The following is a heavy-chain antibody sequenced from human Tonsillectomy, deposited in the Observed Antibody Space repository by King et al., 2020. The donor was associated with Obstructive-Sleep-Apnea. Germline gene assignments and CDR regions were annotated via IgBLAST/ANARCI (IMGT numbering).Heavy chain of an antibody. CDR1: GFTFSSYW. CDR2: INSDGSST. D-gene: IGHD3-10*01. Sequence: VQLVESGGGLVQPGGSLRLSCAASGFTFSSYWMHWVRQAPGKGLVWVSRINSDGSSTSYAASVKGRFTISRDNAKNTLYLQMNSLRAEDTAVDYCARDGGFVGYYYGAGCFDYWGQGTLVTVSS. J-gene: IGHJ4*02. CDR3: ARDGGFVGYYYGAGCFDY. V-gene: IGHV3-74*01.